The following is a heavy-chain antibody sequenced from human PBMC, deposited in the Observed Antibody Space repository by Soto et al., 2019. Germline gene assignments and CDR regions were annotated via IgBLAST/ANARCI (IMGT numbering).Heavy chain of an antibody. V-gene: IGHV3-21*01. J-gene: IGHJ6*02. Sequence: EVQLVESGGGLVKPGGSLRLSCAASGFTFSSYSMNWVRQAPGKGLEWVSSISSSSSYIYYADSVKGRFTISRDNAKNSLYLQMNSLRAEDTAVYYCARDLEAARSPGVYYYYYGMDVWGQGTTVTVSS. CDR2: ISSSSSYI. D-gene: IGHD6-6*01. CDR1: GFTFSSYS. CDR3: ARDLEAARSPGVYYYYYGMDV.